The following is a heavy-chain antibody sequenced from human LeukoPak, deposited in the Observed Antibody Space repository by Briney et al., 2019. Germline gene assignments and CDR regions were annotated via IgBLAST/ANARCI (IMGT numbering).Heavy chain of an antibody. D-gene: IGHD6-19*01. V-gene: IGHV3-23*01. J-gene: IGHJ4*02. CDR1: GCTFSGFE. Sequence: HPGGSLRLSCAASGCTFSGFEMSGVRQGRGKGLEWVSAISGSGGSAYYADSVKGRFTISRDNSRNSLSLQMNSLRAEYTALYYCAKTGYSSGWYRIWDYWGEGNPGTLSS. CDR2: ISGSGGSA. CDR3: AKTGYSSGWYRIWDY.